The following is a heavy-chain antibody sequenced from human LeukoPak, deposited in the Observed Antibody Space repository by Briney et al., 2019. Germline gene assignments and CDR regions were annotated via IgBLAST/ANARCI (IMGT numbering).Heavy chain of an antibody. CDR2: IIPIFGTA. Sequence: SVKVSCKASGGTFSSYAISWVRQAPGQGLEWMGGIIPIFGTANYAQKFQGRVTITTDESTSTAYMELSSLRSEDTAVYYCARDRRHARKWLFHFDYWGQGTLVTVSS. V-gene: IGHV1-69*05. CDR3: ARDRRHARKWLFHFDY. D-gene: IGHD3-22*01. CDR1: GGTFSSYA. J-gene: IGHJ4*02.